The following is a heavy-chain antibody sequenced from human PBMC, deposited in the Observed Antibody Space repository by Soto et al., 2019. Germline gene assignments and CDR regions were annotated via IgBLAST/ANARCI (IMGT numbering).Heavy chain of an antibody. Sequence: QVQLVQSGPEVKKFGASVKVSCKASGYTFTDYYLHGVRQAPGQGLESLGWIKPNTLGTDSAQRVQGRDTMTRDTSMRITYMVLSRLTYEDTAMYYCTRARWAGTSDAFDIWGQGTMVTVS. V-gene: IGHV1-2*02. CDR2: IKPNTLGT. CDR3: TRARWAGTSDAFDI. J-gene: IGHJ3*02. CDR1: GYTFTDYY. D-gene: IGHD6-19*01.